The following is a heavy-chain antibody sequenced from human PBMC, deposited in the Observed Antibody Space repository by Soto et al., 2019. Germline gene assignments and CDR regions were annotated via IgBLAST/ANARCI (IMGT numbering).Heavy chain of an antibody. CDR2: IYYSGST. CDR1: GGSISSGGYY. V-gene: IGHV4-31*03. J-gene: IGHJ6*02. Sequence: NPSETLSLTCTVSGGSISSGGYYWSWIRQHPGKGLEWIGYIYYSGSTYYNPSLKSRVTISVDTSKNQFSLKLSSVTAADTAVYYCARTGIQLPGGYYYGMDVWGQGTTVTVSS. CDR3: ARTGIQLPGGYYYGMDV. D-gene: IGHD5-18*01.